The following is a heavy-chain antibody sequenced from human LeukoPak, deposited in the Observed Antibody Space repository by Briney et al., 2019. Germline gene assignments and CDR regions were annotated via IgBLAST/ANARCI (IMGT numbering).Heavy chain of an antibody. V-gene: IGHV3-33*06. CDR3: AKARGYCSGGTCYSGFDY. CDR2: IWYDGSNK. Sequence: PGRSLRLSCAASGFTFSSYGMHWVRQAPGKGLEWVAVIWYDGSNKYYADSVKGRFTISRDNSKNTLYLQMNSLRAEDTAVYYCAKARGYCSGGTCYSGFDYWGQGTLVTVSS. D-gene: IGHD2-15*01. CDR1: GFTFSSYG. J-gene: IGHJ4*02.